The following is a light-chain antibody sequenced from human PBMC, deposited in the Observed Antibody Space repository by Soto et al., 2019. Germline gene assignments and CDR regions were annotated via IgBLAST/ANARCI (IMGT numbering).Light chain of an antibody. CDR1: QAIRND. CDR3: LQDNNWPWT. V-gene: IGKV1-6*01. J-gene: IGKJ1*01. CDR2: GAS. Sequence: AIQMTQSPSSLSASVGDRVTITCRASQAIRNDLGWYQQKPGKAPNLLIYGASTLQSGVPSRFSGSGYGTHFTLPISSLQREDFATYYCLQDNNWPWTFGQGTKVEI.